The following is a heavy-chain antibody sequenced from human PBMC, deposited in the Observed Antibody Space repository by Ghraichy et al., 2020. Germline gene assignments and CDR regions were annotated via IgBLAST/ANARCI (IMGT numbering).Heavy chain of an antibody. CDR1: GFTFSTYA. CDR2: ISSDSTYM. Sequence: GGSLRLSCAASGFTFSTYAMSWVRQAPGKGLEWVSSISSDSTYMYYADSVKGRFTISRDNAKNSLYLQMNSLRAEDMAVYYCARRGRPQSGGGSAEPGGYYWGQGSLVTVSS. D-gene: IGHD1-26*01. CDR3: ARRGRPQSGGGSAEPGGYY. J-gene: IGHJ4*02. V-gene: IGHV3-21*01.